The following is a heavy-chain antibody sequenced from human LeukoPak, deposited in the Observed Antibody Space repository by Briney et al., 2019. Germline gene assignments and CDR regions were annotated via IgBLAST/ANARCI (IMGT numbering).Heavy chain of an antibody. D-gene: IGHD6-13*01. CDR1: GFTFSSYN. CDR3: ARDSRQPFDY. V-gene: IGHV3-48*01. J-gene: IGHJ4*02. Sequence: GGSLRLSCAASGFTFSSYNMNWVRQAPGKGLEWVSYISSSSSTIYYADSVKGRFTISRDNAKNSLYLQMNSLRAEDTAVYYCARDSRQPFDYWGQGTLVTVSS. CDR2: ISSSSSTI.